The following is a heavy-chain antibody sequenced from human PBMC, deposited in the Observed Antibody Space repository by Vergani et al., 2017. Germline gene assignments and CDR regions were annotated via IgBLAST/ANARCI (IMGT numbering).Heavy chain of an antibody. J-gene: IGHJ5*02. CDR1: GASITRGSLY. CDR3: VRDSWRSPLRGVYWFNT. V-gene: IGHV4-61*02. D-gene: IGHD3-10*01. Sequence: QVHLNEAGPGLGKPSQTLSLTCTVSGASITRGSLYWGWIRQPAGKGLEWIGRIHASGTKNYNPSLRSRVTLSVDTSKNQLSLKMISMTAADTAVYYCVRDSWRSPLRGVYWFNTWGQGTLVSVSS. CDR2: IHASGTK.